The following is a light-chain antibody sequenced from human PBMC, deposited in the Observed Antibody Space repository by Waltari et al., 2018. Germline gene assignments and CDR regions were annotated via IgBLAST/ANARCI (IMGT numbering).Light chain of an antibody. CDR1: QDLDNW. CDR2: GAS. Sequence: AIQVTQSPSSLSASVGDRVTITCRASQDLDNWLAWYQQKPGKAPNLLIYGASVLESGVPYRFSGSGSGTDFTLTISSLQPEDFATYYCQQLHSYPRAFGGGTKVESK. CDR3: QQLHSYPRA. J-gene: IGKJ4*01. V-gene: IGKV1-13*02.